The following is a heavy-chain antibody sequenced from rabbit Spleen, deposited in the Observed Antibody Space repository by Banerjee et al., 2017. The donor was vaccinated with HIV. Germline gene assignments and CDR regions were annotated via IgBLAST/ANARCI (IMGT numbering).Heavy chain of an antibody. D-gene: IGHD6-1*01. J-gene: IGHJ3*01. CDR1: GFSFSDRDV. CDR3: SRSYFGGDGAAYTRLDL. V-gene: IGHV1S45*01. Sequence: QEQLEESGGGLVKPEGSLTLTCKASGFSFSDRDVMCWVRQAPGKGLEWIACIDTGSSGFTYFASWAKGRFTISKTSSTTVTLQLNSLTAADTATYFCSRSYFGGDGAAYTRLDLWGQGTLVTVS. CDR2: IDTGSSGFT.